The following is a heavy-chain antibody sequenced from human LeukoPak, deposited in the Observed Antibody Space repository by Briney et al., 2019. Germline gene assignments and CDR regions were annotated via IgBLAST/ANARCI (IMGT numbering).Heavy chain of an antibody. CDR1: GVSFNDYY. J-gene: IGHJ4*02. Sequence: SETLSLTCAVSGVSFNDYYWSWVRQTPGKGLEWIGEINHSGYTNDSPSLKSRVTLSIDTSRKQFSLNLRFVAVADTGIYYCTRMTAGHDYWGQGTLVTVSS. V-gene: IGHV4-34*01. CDR3: TRMTAGHDY. CDR2: INHSGYT. D-gene: IGHD2-21*02.